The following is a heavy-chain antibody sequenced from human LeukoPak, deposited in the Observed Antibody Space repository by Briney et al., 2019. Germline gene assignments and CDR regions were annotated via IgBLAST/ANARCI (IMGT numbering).Heavy chain of an antibody. CDR1: GGSISSGGYS. CDR3: ARGPTYSYGAYFDY. D-gene: IGHD5-18*01. Sequence: SETLSLTCAVSGGSISSGGYSWSWIRQPPGKGLEWIGYIYHSGSTYYNPSLKSRVTISVDRSKNQFSLKLSSVTAADTAVYYCARGPTYSYGAYFDYWGQGTLVTVSS. CDR2: IYHSGST. J-gene: IGHJ4*02. V-gene: IGHV4-30-2*01.